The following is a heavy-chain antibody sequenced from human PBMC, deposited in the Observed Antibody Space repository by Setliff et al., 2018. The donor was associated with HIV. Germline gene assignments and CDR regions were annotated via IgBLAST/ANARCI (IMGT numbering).Heavy chain of an antibody. D-gene: IGHD2-21*02. J-gene: IGHJ4*02. V-gene: IGHV4-59*08. CDR2: VYYSGGT. Sequence: SETLSLTCSVSGGSISSYYWSWIRQPPGKGLEWIGCVYYSGGTNYNPSLRSRVTISVDTSKNHFSLKLSSVTAADTAVYYCARQGNIVVVTSFDYWGQGTLVTVSS. CDR1: GGSISSYY. CDR3: ARQGNIVVVTSFDY.